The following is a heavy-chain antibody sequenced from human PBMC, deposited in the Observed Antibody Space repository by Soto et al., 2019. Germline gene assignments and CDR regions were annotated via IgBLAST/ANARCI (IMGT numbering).Heavy chain of an antibody. CDR3: AKVTGPRVRGTFDY. D-gene: IGHD3-10*01. CDR1: GFTFSSYA. V-gene: IGHV3-23*01. CDR2: ISGSGGST. J-gene: IGHJ4*02. Sequence: EVQLLESGGGLVQPGGSLRLSCAASGFTFSSYAMSWVRQAPGKRLEWVAAISGSGGSTYYADSVKGRFTISRDNSKNTLYLQMNSLRAEDTAVYYCAKVTGPRVRGTFDYWGQRTLVTVSS.